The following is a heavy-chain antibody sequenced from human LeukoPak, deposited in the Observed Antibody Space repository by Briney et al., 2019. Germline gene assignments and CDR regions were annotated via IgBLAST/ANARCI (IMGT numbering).Heavy chain of an antibody. Sequence: PGGSLRLSCAAPGFTFSSYAMSWVRQAPGKGLGWVSAISGSGGSTYYADSVKGRFTISRDNSKNTLYLQMNSLRAEDTAVYYCAKDTAGGLYYYYGMDVWGQGTTVTVSS. CDR2: ISGSGGST. V-gene: IGHV3-23*01. CDR3: AKDTAGGLYYYYGMDV. D-gene: IGHD2-8*02. J-gene: IGHJ6*02. CDR1: GFTFSSYA.